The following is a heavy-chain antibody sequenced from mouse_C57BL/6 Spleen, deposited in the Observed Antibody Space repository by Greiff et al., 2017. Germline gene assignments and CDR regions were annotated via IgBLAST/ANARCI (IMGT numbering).Heavy chain of an antibody. CDR1: GYTFTDYY. Sequence: EVQLQQSGPELVKPGASVKISCKASGYTFTDYYMNWVKQSHGKSLEWIGDINPNNGGTSYNQKFKGKATLTVDKSSSTAYMELRSLTSEDSAVYYCASSYYYGSSYYWGQGTTLTVSS. CDR3: ASSYYYGSSYY. CDR2: INPNNGGT. V-gene: IGHV1-26*01. D-gene: IGHD1-1*01. J-gene: IGHJ2*01.